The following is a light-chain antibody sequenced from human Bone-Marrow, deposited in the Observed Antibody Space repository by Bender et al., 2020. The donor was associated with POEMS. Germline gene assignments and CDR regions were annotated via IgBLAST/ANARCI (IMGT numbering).Light chain of an antibody. CDR1: SSDVGSYNR. J-gene: IGLJ3*02. V-gene: IGLV2-18*02. CDR3: QSYDNSLGGWV. CDR2: DVT. Sequence: QSALTQPPSVSGSPGQAVTISCTGTSSDVGSYNRVSWYQQSPGTAPKLMIYDVTNRPSGVPDRFSGSKSGTSASLAITGLQAEDEGDYYCQSYDNSLGGWVFGGGTKLTVL.